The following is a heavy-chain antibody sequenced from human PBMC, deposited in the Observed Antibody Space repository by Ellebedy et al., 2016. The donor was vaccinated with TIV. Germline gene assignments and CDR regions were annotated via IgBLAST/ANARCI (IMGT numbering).Heavy chain of an antibody. D-gene: IGHD2-8*01. J-gene: IGHJ4*02. CDR3: VKTTGYCANGVCYKSFDY. CDR1: GFTFDDYA. Sequence: PGGSLRLSCAASGFTFDDYAMPWVRQTPGKGLEWVSGISSNSVYIAYGDSVKGRFTISRDNAKSSLYLQMDSLRPEDTAFYYCVKTTGYCANGVCYKSFDYWGQGILVTVSS. CDR2: ISSNSVYI. V-gene: IGHV3-9*01.